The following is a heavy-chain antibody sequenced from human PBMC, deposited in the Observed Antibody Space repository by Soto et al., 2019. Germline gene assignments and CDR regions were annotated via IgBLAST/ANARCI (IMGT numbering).Heavy chain of an antibody. CDR1: GGSISSSSYY. Sequence: QLQLQESGPGLVKPSETLSLTCTVSGGSISSSSYYWGWIRQHPGKGLGWIGSIYYSGSTYYNPSLKTRVTISVDTSKNQVSLKLSSVTAADTAVDYCARRLYDDYVWGSYRCWFDPWGQGTLVTVSS. CDR3: ARRLYDDYVWGSYRCWFDP. D-gene: IGHD3-16*02. V-gene: IGHV4-39*01. CDR2: IYYSGST. J-gene: IGHJ5*02.